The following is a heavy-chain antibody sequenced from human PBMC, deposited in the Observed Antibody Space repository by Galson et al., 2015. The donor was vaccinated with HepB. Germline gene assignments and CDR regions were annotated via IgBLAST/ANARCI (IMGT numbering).Heavy chain of an antibody. CDR3: ARGYCSSTSCYLPQSY. CDR1: GYTFTSYY. V-gene: IGHV1-46*01. CDR2: INPSGGST. D-gene: IGHD2-2*01. J-gene: IGHJ4*02. Sequence: SVKVSCKASGYTFTSYYMHWVRQAPGQGLEWMGIINPSGGSTSYAQKFQGRVTMTRDTSTSTVYMELSSLRSEDTAVYYCARGYCSSTSCYLPQSYWGQGTLVTVSS.